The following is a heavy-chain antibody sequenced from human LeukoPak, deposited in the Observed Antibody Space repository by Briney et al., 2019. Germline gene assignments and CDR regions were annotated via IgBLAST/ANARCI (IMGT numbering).Heavy chain of an antibody. J-gene: IGHJ4*02. Sequence: GGTLRLSCAASGFTLSSYGMHRVRQAPGKGLEWLAVISYDGSNKYYADSVKGRFTISRDNSKNTLYLQMNSPRGEDTAVYYCAKDKARAVAGSDYFDYWGQGTLVTVSS. V-gene: IGHV3-30*18. CDR2: ISYDGSNK. CDR1: GFTLSSYG. CDR3: AKDKARAVAGSDYFDY. D-gene: IGHD6-19*01.